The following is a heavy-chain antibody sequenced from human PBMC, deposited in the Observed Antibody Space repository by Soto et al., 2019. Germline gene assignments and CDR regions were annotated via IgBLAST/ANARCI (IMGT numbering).Heavy chain of an antibody. CDR3: ARDQDRFLTDDY. CDR2: ISAYNGNT. Sequence: DSVKGSCKAAGSTFTSYGISWVGQAPGQGLEGMGWISAYNGNTNYAQKLQGRVTMTTDTSTSTAYKELRSLRSDDTSLYYCARDQDRFLTDDYWGQGTLVTVSS. D-gene: IGHD2-15*01. J-gene: IGHJ4*02. CDR1: GSTFTSYG. V-gene: IGHV1-18*01.